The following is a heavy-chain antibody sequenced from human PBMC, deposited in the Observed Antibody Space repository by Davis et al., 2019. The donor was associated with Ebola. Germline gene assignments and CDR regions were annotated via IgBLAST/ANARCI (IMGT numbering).Heavy chain of an antibody. J-gene: IGHJ6*03. V-gene: IGHV3-7*01. D-gene: IGHD2-2*01. Sequence: PGGSLRLSCAASGFTFSSYWMSWVRQAPGKGLEWVANIKQDGSEKYYVDSVKGRFTISRDNAKNSLYLQMNSLRAEDTAVYYCARVQVVPAAYYYYYYMDVWGKGTTVTVSS. CDR1: GFTFSSYW. CDR3: ARVQVVPAAYYYYYYMDV. CDR2: IKQDGSEK.